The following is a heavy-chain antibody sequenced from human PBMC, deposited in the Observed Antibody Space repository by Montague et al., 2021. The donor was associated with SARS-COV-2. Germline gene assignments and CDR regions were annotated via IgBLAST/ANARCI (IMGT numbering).Heavy chain of an antibody. D-gene: IGHD2-15*01. CDR2: SNNSGTA. CDR1: GGSFSVYY. Sequence: SETLSLTCAVYGGSFSVYYWSWLRQSPRSGLEWEADSNNSGTANYNPSLKSRGSISVDMSKNRFTLKLTSVTAADTAMYYCAEEREVVRAAWSLVAFDLWGQGTLVTASS. CDR3: AEEREVVRAAWSLVAFDL. V-gene: IGHV4-34*01. J-gene: IGHJ3*01.